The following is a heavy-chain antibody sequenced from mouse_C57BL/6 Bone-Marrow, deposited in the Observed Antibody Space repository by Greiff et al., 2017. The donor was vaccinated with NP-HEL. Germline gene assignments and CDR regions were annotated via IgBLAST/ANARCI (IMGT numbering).Heavy chain of an antibody. J-gene: IGHJ2*01. Sequence: EVKLVESGGGLVQPGGPLKLSCAASGFTFSDYYMYWVRQTPEKRLEWVAYISNGGGSTYYPDTVKGRFTISRDNAKNTLYLQMSRLKSEDTAMYYCASSYYGSTLDYWGQGTTLTVSS. CDR1: GFTFSDYY. V-gene: IGHV5-12*01. CDR3: ASSYYGSTLDY. CDR2: ISNGGGST. D-gene: IGHD1-1*01.